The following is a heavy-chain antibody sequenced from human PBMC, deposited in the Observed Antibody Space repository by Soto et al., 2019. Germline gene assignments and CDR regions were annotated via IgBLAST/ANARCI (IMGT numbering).Heavy chain of an antibody. V-gene: IGHV3-73*02. D-gene: IGHD4-17*01. CDR1: GFTFSDSA. Sequence: EVQLVESGGDLVQPGGSLKLSCAASGFTFSDSAVHWVRQASGKGLEWVGRIRTKSNSYATTCTASLKGRFTISRDDSKNTAYLQMKSLETEDTAVYYCTRATDTGGLNWFDPWGPGTLVTVSS. J-gene: IGHJ5*02. CDR3: TRATDTGGLNWFDP. CDR2: IRTKSNSYAT.